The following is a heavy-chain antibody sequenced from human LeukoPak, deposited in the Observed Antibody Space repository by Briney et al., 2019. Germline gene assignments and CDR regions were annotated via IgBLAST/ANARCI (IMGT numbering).Heavy chain of an antibody. CDR3: AKGRAGPQMASVGDIAPEFDY. D-gene: IGHD5-24*01. CDR2: ISHDGRSN. J-gene: IGHJ4*02. V-gene: IGHV3-30*14. Sequence: GGSLRLSCAASGFTFSSYAMHWVRQAPGKGLEWVAVISHDGRSNYYADSVKGRFTISRDNSKNTLYFQMNTLRAEDTAVYYCAKGRAGPQMASVGDIAPEFDYWGQGTLVTVSS. CDR1: GFTFSSYA.